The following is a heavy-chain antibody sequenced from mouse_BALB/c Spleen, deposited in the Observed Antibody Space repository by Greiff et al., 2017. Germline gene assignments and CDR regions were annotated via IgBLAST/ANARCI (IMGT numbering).Heavy chain of an antibody. CDR2: INPYYGST. Sequence: VQLKESGPELVKPGASVKISCKASGYSFTDYIMLWVKQSHGKSLEWIGNINPYYGSTSYNLKFKGKATLTVDKSSSTAYMQLNSLTSEDSAVYYCARSDRFYAMDYWGQGTSVTVSS. CDR1: GYSFTDYI. V-gene: IGHV1-39*01. J-gene: IGHJ4*01. CDR3: ARSDRFYAMDY.